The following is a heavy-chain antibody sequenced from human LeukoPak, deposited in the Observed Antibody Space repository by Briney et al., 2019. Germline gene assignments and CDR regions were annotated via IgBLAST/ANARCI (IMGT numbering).Heavy chain of an antibody. CDR3: ARWTDWYFDL. V-gene: IGHV3-7*01. J-gene: IGHJ2*01. Sequence: GGSLGLSCAASRISFSNYWMTWIRQAPEKGLQWVANIKEDGSDKNYADSVKGRFTISRDNAKNLLYLQMNSLRAEDTAVYYCARWTDWYFDLWGRGTLVTVSS. D-gene: IGHD2-21*02. CDR2: IKEDGSDK. CDR1: RISFSNYW.